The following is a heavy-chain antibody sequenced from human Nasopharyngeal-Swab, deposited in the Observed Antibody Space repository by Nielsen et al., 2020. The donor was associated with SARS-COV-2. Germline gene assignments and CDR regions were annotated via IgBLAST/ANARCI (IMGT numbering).Heavy chain of an antibody. CDR1: GFTFSSYG. CDR3: AKESRYFWYYYMDV. D-gene: IGHD3-9*01. Sequence: GESLKISCAASGFTFSSYGMHWVRQAPGKGLEWVAVIWYDGSKKYYADSVKGRFTISRDNSKNTLYLQMNSLRAEDTAVYYCAKESRYFWYYYMDVWGKGTTVTVSS. V-gene: IGHV3-33*06. J-gene: IGHJ6*03. CDR2: IWYDGSKK.